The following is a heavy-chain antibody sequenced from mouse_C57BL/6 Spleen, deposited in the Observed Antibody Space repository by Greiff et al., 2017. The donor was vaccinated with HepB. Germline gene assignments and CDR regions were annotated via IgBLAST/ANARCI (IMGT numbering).Heavy chain of an antibody. Sequence: VQLQQSGPELVKPGASVKISCKASGYAFSSSWMNWVKQRPGKGLEWIGRIYPGDGDTNYNGKFKGKATLTAAKSSSTAYMQLSSLTSEDSAVYCCAREGTTGVAPYYFDDWGQGTTLTVSS. V-gene: IGHV1-82*01. CDR3: AREGTTGVAPYYFDD. CDR2: IYPGDGDT. J-gene: IGHJ2*01. D-gene: IGHD1-1*01. CDR1: GYAFSSSW.